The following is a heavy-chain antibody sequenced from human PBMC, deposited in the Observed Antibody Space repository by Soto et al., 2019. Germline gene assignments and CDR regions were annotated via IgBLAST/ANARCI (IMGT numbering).Heavy chain of an antibody. Sequence: QVQLVQSGAEVKKPGASVKVSCKASGYTFTNYAFSWVRQAPGQGLEWMGWISAYNGNTNYPQKLQGRVTMTTDTATITAYMELRSLRSDDTAVYYCARDLAAAGPFDCWGQVTLVSVSS. CDR3: ARDLAAAGPFDC. D-gene: IGHD6-13*01. V-gene: IGHV1-18*01. CDR2: ISAYNGNT. J-gene: IGHJ4*02. CDR1: GYTFTNYA.